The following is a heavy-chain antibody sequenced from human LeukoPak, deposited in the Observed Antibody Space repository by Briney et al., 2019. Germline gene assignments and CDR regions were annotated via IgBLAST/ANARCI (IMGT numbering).Heavy chain of an antibody. Sequence: SETLSLTCTVSDGSISSYYWSWIRQPPGKGLEWIGYIYYSGSTNYNPSLKSRVTISVDTSKNQFSLKLSSVTAADTAVYYCAREAVAGNLDYWGQGTLVTVSS. CDR1: DGSISSYY. CDR3: AREAVAGNLDY. D-gene: IGHD6-19*01. V-gene: IGHV4-59*01. CDR2: IYYSGST. J-gene: IGHJ4*02.